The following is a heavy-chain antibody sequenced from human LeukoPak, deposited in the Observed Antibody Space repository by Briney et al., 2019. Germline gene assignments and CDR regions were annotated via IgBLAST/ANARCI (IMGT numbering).Heavy chain of an antibody. V-gene: IGHV3-23*01. CDR1: AFTFNNYA. J-gene: IGHJ4*02. D-gene: IGHD6-19*01. Sequence: GGSLRRSGAASAFTFNNYAMSWVRQAPGKGLEWVSTISSSGGSTYYADSVKGRFTISRDNSKNTLYLQMNSLRADDTAVHYCAKRGVAGTFYFDYWGQGTLVTVSS. CDR2: ISSSGGST. CDR3: AKRGVAGTFYFDY.